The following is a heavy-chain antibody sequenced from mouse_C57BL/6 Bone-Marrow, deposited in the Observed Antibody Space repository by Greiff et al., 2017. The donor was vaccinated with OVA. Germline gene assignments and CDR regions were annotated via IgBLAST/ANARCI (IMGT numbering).Heavy chain of an antibody. CDR1: GYTFTDYY. D-gene: IGHD1-1*01. J-gene: IGHJ3*01. V-gene: IGHV1-26*01. CDR3: AIRGGSSSAWFAY. CDR2: INPNNGGT. Sequence: EVQLQQSGPELVKPGASVKISCKASGYTFTDYYMNWVKQSHGKSLEWIGDINPNNGGTSYNQKFKGKATLTVDKSSSTAYMELRSLTSEDSAVYYCAIRGGSSSAWFAYWGHGTLVTVSA.